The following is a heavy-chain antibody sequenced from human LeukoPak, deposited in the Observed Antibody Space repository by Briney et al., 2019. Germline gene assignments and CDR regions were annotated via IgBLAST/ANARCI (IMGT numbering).Heavy chain of an antibody. D-gene: IGHD2-2*01. CDR3: TSRVVVPAAISDY. J-gene: IGHJ4*02. CDR1: GFTFSSYG. Sequence: QTGGSLRLSCAASGFTFSSYGMHWVRQAPGKGLEWVAVISYDGSNKYYADSVKGRFTISRDNSKNSLYLQMNSLRAEDTGVYYCTSRVVVPAAISDYWGQGTLVTVSS. V-gene: IGHV3-30*03. CDR2: ISYDGSNK.